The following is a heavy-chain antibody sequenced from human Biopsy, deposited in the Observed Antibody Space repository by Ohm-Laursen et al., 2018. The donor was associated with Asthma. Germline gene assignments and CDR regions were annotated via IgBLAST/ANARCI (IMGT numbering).Heavy chain of an antibody. CDR1: GYTFNSAG. CDR2: ISVYNGNT. J-gene: IGHJ6*02. V-gene: IGHV1-18*01. CDR3: ARAVDYSHYYGIDV. Sequence: SVKVSCNTSGYTFNSAGITWVRQAPGQGLEGMGWISVYNGNTKVAQKLQDRVAMITDTSTSTAYMELRSLRSDDTAVYFCARAVDYSHYYGIDVWGQGTTVTVS. D-gene: IGHD3-10*01.